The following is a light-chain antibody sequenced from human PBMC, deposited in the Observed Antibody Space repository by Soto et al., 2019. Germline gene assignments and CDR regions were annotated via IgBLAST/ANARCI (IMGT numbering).Light chain of an antibody. CDR2: AAS. CDR1: QSISSW. CDR3: LQDYTYPRT. Sequence: DIHMTQSPSSLSASLGARVTITFRASQSISSWLAWYQQIPGKAPKLLIYAASSLQSGVPSRFSGSGSGTDFTLTITSLQPEDFAIYYCLQDYTYPRTFGGGTKVDI. J-gene: IGKJ4*01. V-gene: IGKV1-5*01.